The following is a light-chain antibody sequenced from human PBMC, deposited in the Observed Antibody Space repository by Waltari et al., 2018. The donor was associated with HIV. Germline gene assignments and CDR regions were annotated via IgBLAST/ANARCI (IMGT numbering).Light chain of an antibody. Sequence: SVLPQPPSAYAAPGQTVHISFSESSANIGNNYVSWYQQVTGAAPKLVLYDNNERPTGIRDRFSGSKSVTSATLDITGLQPGDEADYYCGTWDSGKNVWVFGGGTKLTVL. J-gene: IGLJ3*02. CDR1: SANIGNNY. CDR3: GTWDSGKNVWV. V-gene: IGLV1-51*01. CDR2: DNN.